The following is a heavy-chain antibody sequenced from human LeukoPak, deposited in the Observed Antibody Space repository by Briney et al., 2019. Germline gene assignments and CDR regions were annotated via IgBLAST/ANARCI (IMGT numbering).Heavy chain of an antibody. CDR3: AREIGGSLLFDY. D-gene: IGHD4-23*01. Sequence: ASVKVSCKASGYTFTGYYMHWVRQAPGQGLEWMGWINPNSGGTNYAQKFQGRVTMTRDTSISTAYMELSRLRPDDTAVYYCAREIGGSLLFDYWGQGTLVTVSS. V-gene: IGHV1-2*02. CDR2: INPNSGGT. J-gene: IGHJ4*02. CDR1: GYTFTGYY.